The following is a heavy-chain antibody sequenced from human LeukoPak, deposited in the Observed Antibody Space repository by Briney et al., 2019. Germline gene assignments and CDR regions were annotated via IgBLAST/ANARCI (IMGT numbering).Heavy chain of an antibody. Sequence: ASVKVSCKASGGTFSSYAISWVRQAPGQGLEWMGGISAYNGNTNYAQKLQGRVTMTTDTSTSTAYMELRSLRSDDTAVYYCAREAGYSSSWYFKAPTGAGDFDYWGQGTLVTVSS. CDR3: AREAGYSSSWYFKAPTGAGDFDY. J-gene: IGHJ4*02. CDR2: ISAYNGNT. V-gene: IGHV1-18*01. D-gene: IGHD6-13*01. CDR1: GGTFSSYA.